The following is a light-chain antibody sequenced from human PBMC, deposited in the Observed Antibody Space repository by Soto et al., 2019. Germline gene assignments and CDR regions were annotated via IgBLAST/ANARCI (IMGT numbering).Light chain of an antibody. CDR3: QQANSFPQT. CDR2: AAS. V-gene: IGKV1-12*01. J-gene: IGKJ4*01. Sequence: DLQMTQSPSSVSAAVGDRVTITCRASQDISTWLAWYQQKPGKAPKFLIYAASFLRAGVPSRFSGSGSGTEFTLTISSLQPEDFATYYCQQANSFPQTFGGGTKLEIK. CDR1: QDISTW.